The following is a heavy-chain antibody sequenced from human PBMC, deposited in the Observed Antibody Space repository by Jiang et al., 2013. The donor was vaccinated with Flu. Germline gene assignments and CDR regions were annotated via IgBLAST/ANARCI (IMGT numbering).Heavy chain of an antibody. CDR3: ARHRVWYTSSPFDY. V-gene: IGHV3-7*01. Sequence: EVQLLESGGGLVQPGGSLRLSCAASGFTFSSYWMSWVRQAPGKGLEWVANIKEDGSEKYYVDSVQGRFIISRDDAEESLFLQMNSLGVEDTAVYYCARHRVWYTSSPFDYWGQGILVTVSS. CDR2: IKEDGSEK. J-gene: IGHJ4*02. CDR1: GFTFSSYW. D-gene: IGHD6-6*01.